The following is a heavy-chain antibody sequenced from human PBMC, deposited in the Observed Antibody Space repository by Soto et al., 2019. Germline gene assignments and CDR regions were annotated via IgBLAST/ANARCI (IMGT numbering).Heavy chain of an antibody. V-gene: IGHV3-30-3*01. CDR1: GFTFSSYA. J-gene: IGHJ5*02. CDR2: ISYDGSNK. D-gene: IGHD3-22*01. CDR3: ARDLYYYDSSGYHP. Sequence: PGGSLRLSCAASGFTFSSYAMHWVRQAPGKGLEWVAVISYDGSNKYYADSVKGRFTISRDNSKNTLYLQMNSLRAEDTAVYYCARDLYYYDSSGYHPWGQGTLVTVSS.